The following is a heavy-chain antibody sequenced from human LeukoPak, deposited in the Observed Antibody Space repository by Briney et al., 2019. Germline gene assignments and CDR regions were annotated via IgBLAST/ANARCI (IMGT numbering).Heavy chain of an antibody. J-gene: IGHJ4*02. D-gene: IGHD3-10*01. CDR2: IKHDGSEA. V-gene: IGHV3-7*04. CDR3: TKDALFGSGRTHLDF. Sequence: GGSLRLSCAASEFTFNRYWMSWVRQAPGKGLQWVANIKHDGSEAHYVDSVKGRFTISRDNAKSSLSLQMNSLNVDDTGVYFCTKDALFGSGRTHLDFWSQGTLVSVSS. CDR1: EFTFNRYW.